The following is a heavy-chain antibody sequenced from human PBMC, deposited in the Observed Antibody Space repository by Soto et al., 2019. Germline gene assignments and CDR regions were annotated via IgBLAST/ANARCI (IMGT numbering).Heavy chain of an antibody. V-gene: IGHV3-21*01. CDR3: ARDGFYGSGSYYLLVGYAFDI. CDR2: ISSSSSYI. Sequence: GGSLRLSCAASGFTFSSYSMNWVRQAPGKGLEWVSSISSSSSYIYYADSVKGRFTISRDNAKNSLYLQMNSLRAEDTAVYYCARDGFYGSGSYYLLVGYAFDIWGQGTMVTVSS. J-gene: IGHJ3*02. D-gene: IGHD3-10*01. CDR1: GFTFSSYS.